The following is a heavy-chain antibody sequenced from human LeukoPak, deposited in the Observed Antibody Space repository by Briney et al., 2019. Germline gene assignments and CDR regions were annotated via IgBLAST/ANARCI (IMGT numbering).Heavy chain of an antibody. CDR1: GNSISSGYY. V-gene: IGHV4-38-2*02. D-gene: IGHD3-16*02. CDR2: IYQSGRT. CDR3: ARHGRVYDYVWGSYRYTAFDY. Sequence: PSETLSLTRTVSGNSISSGYYWGWVRQPPGKGLEWIGGIYQSGRTYYNPSLKSRVTISVDTSKNQFSLKLSSVTAADTAVYYCARHGRVYDYVWGSYRYTAFDYWGQGTLVTVSS. J-gene: IGHJ4*02.